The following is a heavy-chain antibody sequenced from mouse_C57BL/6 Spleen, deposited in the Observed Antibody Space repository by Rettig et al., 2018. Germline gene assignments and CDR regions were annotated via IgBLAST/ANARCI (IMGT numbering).Heavy chain of an antibody. CDR2: IWWDDDK. CDR3: ARIPYYSGSSWFAY. J-gene: IGHJ3*01. Sequence: GWIRQPSGKGLEWLAHIWWDDDKYYNPALKSRLTISKDTSKNQVFLKIANVDTADTATYYCARIPYYSGSSWFAYWGQGTLVTVSA. D-gene: IGHD1-1*01. V-gene: IGHV8-8*01.